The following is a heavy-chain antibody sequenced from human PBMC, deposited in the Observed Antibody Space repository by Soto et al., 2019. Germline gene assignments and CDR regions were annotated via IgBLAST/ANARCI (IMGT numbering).Heavy chain of an antibody. V-gene: IGHV3-49*04. CDR1: GFTFGDYA. D-gene: IGHD3-3*01. CDR2: IRSKAYGGTT. CDR3: TRAHRPPAYYDFWSGYYAECWFDP. J-gene: IGHJ5*02. Sequence: PGGSLRLSCTASGFTFGDYAMSWVRQAPGKGLEWVGFIRSKAYGGTTEYAASVKGRFTISRDDSKSIAYLQMNSLKTEDTAVYYCTRAHRPPAYYDFWSGYYAECWFDPWGQGTLVTVSS.